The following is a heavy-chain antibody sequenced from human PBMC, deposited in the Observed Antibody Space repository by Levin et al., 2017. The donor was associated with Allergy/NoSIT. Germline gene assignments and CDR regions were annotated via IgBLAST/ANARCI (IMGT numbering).Heavy chain of an antibody. Sequence: QPGGSLRLSCAASGFTFSSYALSWVRQAPGKGLEWVSGIVDSGASTYYADSVKGRFTISRDNSKNTLYLQMNSLRAEDTAMHYRTKDDLFARAATYRYSGFVAWGQGSVVTVSS. D-gene: IGHD3-10*01. V-gene: IGHV3-23*01. CDR2: IVDSGAST. CDR1: GFTFSSYA. J-gene: IGHJ5*02. CDR3: TKDDLFARAATYRYSGFVA.